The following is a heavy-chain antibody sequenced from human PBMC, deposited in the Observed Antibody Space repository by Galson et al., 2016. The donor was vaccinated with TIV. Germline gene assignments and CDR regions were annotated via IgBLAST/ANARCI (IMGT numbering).Heavy chain of an antibody. Sequence: SLRLSCAASGFTVSNNYMSWVRQAPGKGLEWVSLIYSGGGTAYADSVKGRFTISRDSSKNSLYLQMDSLRAEDTAVYYCARQYYFYSYGMDVWGKGTAVTVSS. CDR3: ARQYYFYSYGMDV. CDR2: IYSGGGT. CDR1: GFTVSNNY. J-gene: IGHJ6*04. V-gene: IGHV3-66*04.